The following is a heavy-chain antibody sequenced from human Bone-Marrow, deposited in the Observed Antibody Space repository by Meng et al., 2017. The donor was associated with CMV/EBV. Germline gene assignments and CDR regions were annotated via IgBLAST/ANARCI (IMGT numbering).Heavy chain of an antibody. CDR3: ARGPQNLFGVVIDGPYYYGMDV. D-gene: IGHD3-3*01. CDR2: IYYSGST. CDR1: GGSISSSSYY. Sequence: SETLSLTCTVSGGSISSSSYYWGWIRQPPGKGLEWIGSIYYSGSTYYNPSLKSRVTISVDTSKNQFSLKLSSVTAADTAVYYCARGPQNLFGVVIDGPYYYGMDVWGQGTTVTVSS. J-gene: IGHJ6*02. V-gene: IGHV4-39*07.